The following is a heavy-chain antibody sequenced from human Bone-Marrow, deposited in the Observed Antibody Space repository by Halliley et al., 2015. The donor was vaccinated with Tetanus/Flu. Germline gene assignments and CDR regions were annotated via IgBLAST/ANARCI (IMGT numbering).Heavy chain of an antibody. D-gene: IGHD1-1*01. CDR1: GDSISSSKW. J-gene: IGHJ6*02. CDR3: ATGGITFYGMDV. Sequence: TLSLTCTVSGDSISSSKWWNWVRQPPGKGLEWIGEMFHSGSINYNPSLKSRATISIDKSKNQFSLRLTSVTAADTAVYYCATGGITFYGMDVWGHGTTVTV. CDR2: MFHSGSI. V-gene: IGHV4-4*02.